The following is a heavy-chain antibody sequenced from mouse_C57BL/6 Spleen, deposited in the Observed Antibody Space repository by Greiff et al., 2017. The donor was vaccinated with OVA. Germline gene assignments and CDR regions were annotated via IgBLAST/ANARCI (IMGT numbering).Heavy chain of an antibody. CDR1: GFSLTSYG. CDR3: ARRGDSNYWYFDV. V-gene: IGHV2-2*01. Sequence: VQLQQSGPGLVQPSQSLSITCTVSGFSLTSYGVHWVRQSPGKGLEWLGVLWSGGSTDYNAAFISRLSISKDNSKSQVFFKMNSLQADDTAIYYCARRGDSNYWYFDVWGTGTTVTVSS. J-gene: IGHJ1*03. CDR2: LWSGGST. D-gene: IGHD2-5*01.